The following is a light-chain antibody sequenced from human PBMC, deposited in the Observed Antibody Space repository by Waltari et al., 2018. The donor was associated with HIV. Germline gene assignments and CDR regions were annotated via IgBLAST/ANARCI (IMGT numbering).Light chain of an antibody. CDR3: QQYYSYPIT. V-gene: IGKV1-9*01. Sequence: LTQSPSFLSASVGDRVTIMCRASQDITNYLAWFQQKSGKAPELLIYAASTLQSGVPSRFSGSGSGTDFTLTISCLQSEDFATYYCQQYYSYPITFGQGTRLEIK. CDR2: AAS. J-gene: IGKJ5*01. CDR1: QDITNY.